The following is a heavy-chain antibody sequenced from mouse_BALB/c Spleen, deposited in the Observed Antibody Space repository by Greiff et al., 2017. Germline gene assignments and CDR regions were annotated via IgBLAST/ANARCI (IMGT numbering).Heavy chain of an antibody. D-gene: IGHD2-1*01. V-gene: IGHV1-87*01. CDR3: ARGNFYYYAMDY. J-gene: IGHJ4*01. Sequence: VQLQESGAELARPGASVKLSCKASGYTFTSYWMQWVKQRPGQGLEWIGAIYPGDGDTRYTQKFKGKATLTADKSSSTAYMQLSSLASEDSAVYYCARGNFYYYAMDYWGQGTSVTVSS. CDR2: IYPGDGDT. CDR1: GYTFTSYW.